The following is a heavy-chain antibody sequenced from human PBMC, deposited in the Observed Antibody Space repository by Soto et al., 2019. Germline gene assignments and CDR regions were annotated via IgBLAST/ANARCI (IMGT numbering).Heavy chain of an antibody. V-gene: IGHV5-51*01. CDR1: GYSLFRSR. CDR3: ASRYCSGGSCYSGFDY. Sequence: GESLKISCKGSGYSLFRSRIGWGRPRPGDGLEWMGIIYPGDSDTRYSPSFQGQVTISADKSINTAYLQWSSLKASDTAIYYCASRYCSGGSCYSGFDYWGQGTLVTVSS. CDR2: IYPGDSDT. J-gene: IGHJ4*02. D-gene: IGHD2-15*01.